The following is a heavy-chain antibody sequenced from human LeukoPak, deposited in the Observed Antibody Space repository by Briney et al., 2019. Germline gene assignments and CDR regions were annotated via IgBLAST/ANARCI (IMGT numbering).Heavy chain of an antibody. Sequence: SETLSLTCTVPGGSISSHYWAWIRQPPGKGLEWIGYIYYSGSTNYNPSLKSRVTISVDTSKNQFSLKLSSVTAADTAVYYCARGDYLDAFDIWGQGTMVTVSS. CDR1: GGSISSHY. CDR3: ARGDYLDAFDI. V-gene: IGHV4-59*11. D-gene: IGHD3-16*01. J-gene: IGHJ3*02. CDR2: IYYSGST.